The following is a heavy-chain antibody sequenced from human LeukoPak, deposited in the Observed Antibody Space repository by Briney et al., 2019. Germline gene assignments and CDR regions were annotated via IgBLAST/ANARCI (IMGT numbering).Heavy chain of an antibody. CDR1: GYTFTGYY. V-gene: IGHV1-2*02. CDR2: INPNSGGT. Sequence: ASVKVSCKASGYTFTGYYMHWVRQAHGQGLEWMGWINPNSGGTNYAQKFQDRVTMTRDTSISTAYMELSRLRSDDTAVYYCARVVWSSWLYYFDYWGQGTLVTVSS. J-gene: IGHJ4*02. D-gene: IGHD3-9*01. CDR3: ARVVWSSWLYYFDY.